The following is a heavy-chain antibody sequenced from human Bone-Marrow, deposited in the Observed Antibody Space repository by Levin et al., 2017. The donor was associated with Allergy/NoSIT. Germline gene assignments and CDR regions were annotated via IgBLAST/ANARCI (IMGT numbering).Heavy chain of an antibody. Sequence: GGSLRLSCGASGSTFEYSWMSWVRQAPGKGLEWVANLNPDGSEKYYVHSVKGRFTISRDNAEKSLFLQMNSLRVEDTAVYYCVRDRTSGYDSDYGMAVWGQGTTVTVSS. J-gene: IGHJ6*02. CDR3: VRDRTSGYDSDYGMAV. CDR2: LNPDGSEK. D-gene: IGHD5-12*01. CDR1: GSTFEYSW. V-gene: IGHV3-7*01.